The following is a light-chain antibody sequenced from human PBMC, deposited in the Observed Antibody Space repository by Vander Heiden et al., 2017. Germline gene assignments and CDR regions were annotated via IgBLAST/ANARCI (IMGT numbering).Light chain of an antibody. Sequence: SYELTQPPSVPVAPGPTARITCSGDALPKQYAYWYQQKPGQAPVLVIYKDSERPSGIPERFSGSSSGTTVTLTISGVQAEDEADYYCQSADSSGTYPVVFGGGTKLTVL. CDR1: ALPKQY. CDR2: KDS. J-gene: IGLJ2*01. V-gene: IGLV3-25*03. CDR3: QSADSSGTYPVV.